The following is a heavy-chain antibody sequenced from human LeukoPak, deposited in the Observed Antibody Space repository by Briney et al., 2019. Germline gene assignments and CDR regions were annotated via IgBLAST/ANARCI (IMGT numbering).Heavy chain of an antibody. D-gene: IGHD6-13*01. CDR2: IKQDGSER. Sequence: GGSLRLSCAASGFTLNGYWMSWVRQAPGRGLEWVANIKQDGSERYYVDSVKGRFTISRDNAKDSLYLQMDSLRAEDTAVYYCARAAHSSSAFWGQGTLVTVSS. V-gene: IGHV3-7*01. CDR3: ARAAHSSSAF. J-gene: IGHJ4*02. CDR1: GFTLNGYW.